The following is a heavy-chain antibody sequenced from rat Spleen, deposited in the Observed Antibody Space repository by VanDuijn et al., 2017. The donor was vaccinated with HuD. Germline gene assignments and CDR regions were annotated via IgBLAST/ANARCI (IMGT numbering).Heavy chain of an antibody. J-gene: IGHJ2*01. V-gene: IGHV5-20*01. Sequence: EVQLVESGGGLVQPGRSLKLSCAASGFTFSDYYMAWVRQAPKKGLEWVATISYDGSSTYYRDSVKGRFTVSRDNAKSSLYLQMDSLRSEDTATYYCTTDGYYDYWGQGVMVTVSS. CDR3: TTDGYYDY. CDR1: GFTFSDYY. CDR2: ISYDGSST.